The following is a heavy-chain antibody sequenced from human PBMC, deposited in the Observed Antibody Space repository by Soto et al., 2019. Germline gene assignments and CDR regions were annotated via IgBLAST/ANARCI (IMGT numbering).Heavy chain of an antibody. Sequence: SETLSLTCTVSGGSISSGDYYWSWIRQPPGKGLEWIGYIYYSGSTYYNPSLKSRVTISVDTSKNQFSLKLSSVTAADTAVYYCARVGSGYYDSSGYPPFVYWGQGTLVTVSS. CDR2: IYYSGST. J-gene: IGHJ4*02. D-gene: IGHD3-22*01. CDR1: GGSISSGDYY. CDR3: ARVGSGYYDSSGYPPFVY. V-gene: IGHV4-30-4*01.